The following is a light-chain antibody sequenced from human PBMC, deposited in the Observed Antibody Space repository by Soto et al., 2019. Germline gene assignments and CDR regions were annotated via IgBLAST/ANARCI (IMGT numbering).Light chain of an antibody. J-gene: IGKJ1*01. CDR1: QSVSSN. V-gene: IGKV3-20*01. CDR2: GAS. CDR3: QQYGSSPWT. Sequence: SKSAVTLSVSPGERATLSCRASQSVSSNLSWYQQKPGQAPRLLIYGASSRATGIPDRFSGSGSGTDFTLTISRLEPEDFAVYYCQQYGSSPWTFGQGTKVDIK.